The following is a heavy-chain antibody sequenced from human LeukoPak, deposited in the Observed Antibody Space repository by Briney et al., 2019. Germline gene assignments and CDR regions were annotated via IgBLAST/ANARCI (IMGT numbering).Heavy chain of an antibody. CDR2: ISSSSSYI. Sequence: GGSLRLSCAASGFTFSSYSMNWVRQAPGKGLEWVSSISSSSSYIYYADSVKGRFTISRDNAKNSLYLQMNSLRAEDTAVYYCARDYPTAVYAFDIWGQGTMVTVSS. D-gene: IGHD6-13*01. CDR1: GFTFSSYS. V-gene: IGHV3-21*01. CDR3: ARDYPTAVYAFDI. J-gene: IGHJ3*02.